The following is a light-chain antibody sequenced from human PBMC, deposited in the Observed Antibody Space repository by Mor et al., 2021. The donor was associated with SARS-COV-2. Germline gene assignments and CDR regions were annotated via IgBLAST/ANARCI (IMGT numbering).Light chain of an antibody. J-gene: IGKJ1*01. V-gene: IGKV1-5*03. CDR3: QHYADYPWT. Sequence: CRASQTIRNWFASYQQKPGKAPRLMIYQASNLETGVPSRFSGSGSGTEFTLTISSLQPDDFATYYCQHYADYPWTFGQGTKVEIK. CDR2: QAS. CDR1: QTIRNW.